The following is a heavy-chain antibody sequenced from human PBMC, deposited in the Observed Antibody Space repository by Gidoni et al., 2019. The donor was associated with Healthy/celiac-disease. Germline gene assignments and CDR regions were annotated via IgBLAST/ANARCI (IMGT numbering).Heavy chain of an antibody. CDR3: ARVVNDCGGDCYFFDY. D-gene: IGHD2-21*02. J-gene: IGHJ4*02. V-gene: IGHV4-31*03. CDR2: IYYSGST. CDR1: GGSISSGGYY. Sequence: QVQLQESGPGLVKPSQTLSLTCPVSGGSISSGGYYWSWTRQHPGKGLEWIGYIYYSGSTYYNPSLKSRVTISVDTSKNQFSLKLSSVTAADTAVYYCARVVNDCGGDCYFFDYWGQGTLVTVSS.